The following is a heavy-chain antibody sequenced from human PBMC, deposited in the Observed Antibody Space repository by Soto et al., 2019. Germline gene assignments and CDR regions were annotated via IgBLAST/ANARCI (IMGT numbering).Heavy chain of an antibody. CDR1: GGSIGDYS. J-gene: IGHJ4*02. D-gene: IGHD1-20*01. Sequence: QVQVKESGPGRVKPSETLSLTCTVSGGSIGDYSWSWIRQSAGKGLEWLGRISLTGNSHYHPSLRSRVTLSIEASKNQFSLNLTSVTAADTALYYCVRERGHNWAYEAEWGQGTLVTGSS. V-gene: IGHV4-4*07. CDR3: VRERGHNWAYEAE. CDR2: ISLTGNS.